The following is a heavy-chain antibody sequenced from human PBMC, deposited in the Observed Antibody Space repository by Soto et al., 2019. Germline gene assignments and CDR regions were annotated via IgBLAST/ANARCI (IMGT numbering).Heavy chain of an antibody. J-gene: IGHJ5*02. CDR2: IYHSGST. Sequence: PSETLSLTCAVSGGSISSSNWWSWVRQPPGKGLEWIGEIYHSGSTNYNPSLKSRVTISVDESKNQFSLKLSSVTAADTAVYYCARDNYGSGSYYSYNWFDPWGQGTLVTVSS. V-gene: IGHV4-4*02. D-gene: IGHD3-10*01. CDR3: ARDNYGSGSYYSYNWFDP. CDR1: GGSISSSNW.